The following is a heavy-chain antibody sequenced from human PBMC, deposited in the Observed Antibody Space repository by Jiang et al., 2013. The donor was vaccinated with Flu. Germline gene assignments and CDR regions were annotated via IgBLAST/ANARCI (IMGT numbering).Heavy chain of an antibody. J-gene: IGHJ4*02. Sequence: NSGNTGYAQKFQGRVTMTRNTSISTAYMELSSLRSEDTAVYYCVFLPSSPFNYWGQGTLVTVSS. D-gene: IGHD3-10*02. V-gene: IGHV1-8*01. CDR2: NSGNT. CDR3: VFLPSSPFNY.